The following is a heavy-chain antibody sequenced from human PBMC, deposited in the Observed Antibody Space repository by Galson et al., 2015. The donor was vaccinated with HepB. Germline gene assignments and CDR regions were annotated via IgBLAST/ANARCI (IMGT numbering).Heavy chain of an antibody. J-gene: IGHJ6*02. Sequence: SVKVSCKVSGYTLTELSMHWVRQAPGKGLEWMGGFDPEDGETIYAQKFQGRVTMTEDTSTDTAYMELSSLRSEDTAVYYCANSRITMVRGVRYYYDYYGMDVWGQGTTVTVSS. V-gene: IGHV1-24*01. D-gene: IGHD3-10*01. CDR3: ANSRITMVRGVRYYYDYYGMDV. CDR2: FDPEDGET. CDR1: GYTLTELS.